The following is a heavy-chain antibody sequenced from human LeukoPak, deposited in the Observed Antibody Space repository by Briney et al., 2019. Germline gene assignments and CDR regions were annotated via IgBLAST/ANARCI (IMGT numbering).Heavy chain of an antibody. Sequence: PGGSLRLSCAASGFTFSSYAMSWVRQAPGKGLEWVSAISGSGGSTYYADSVKGRFAISRDNSKNTLYLQMNSLRAEDTAVFYCAKAFGGYSSSWSETDAFDVWGQGTMVIVSS. V-gene: IGHV3-23*01. CDR1: GFTFSSYA. CDR3: AKAFGGYSSSWSETDAFDV. CDR2: ISGSGGST. D-gene: IGHD6-13*01. J-gene: IGHJ3*01.